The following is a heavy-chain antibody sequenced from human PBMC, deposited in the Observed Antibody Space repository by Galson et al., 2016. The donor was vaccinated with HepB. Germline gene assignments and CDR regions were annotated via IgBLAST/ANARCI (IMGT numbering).Heavy chain of an antibody. J-gene: IGHJ6*02. CDR3: VRDMAPGGAGV. D-gene: IGHD3-16*01. CDR2: TSSDERVK. Sequence: SLRLSCAASGFTVSNNFMRWVRQAPGKGLEWVAVTSSDERVKFYADSVRGRFTISRDNSKKTLYLQMNSLRAEDTALYYCVRDMAPGGAGVWGQGTTVTVSS. CDR1: GFTVSNNF. V-gene: IGHV3-30*03.